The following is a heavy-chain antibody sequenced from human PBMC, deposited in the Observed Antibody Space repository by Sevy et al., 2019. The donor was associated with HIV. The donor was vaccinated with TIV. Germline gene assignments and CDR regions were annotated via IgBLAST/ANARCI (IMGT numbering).Heavy chain of an antibody. J-gene: IGHJ4*02. CDR3: AKSSLPYGDYHFDF. V-gene: IGHV3-23*01. D-gene: IGHD4-17*01. CDR1: GFTFNSHA. CDR2: ISGSGDSK. Sequence: GGSLRLSCEASGFTFNSHAMTWVRQAPGKGLEWVSAISGSGDSKYYEGSVKGRVTISRDNSKNIMYLQMTSLGADDTAVYSCAKSSLPYGDYHFDFWGQRTVVTVSS.